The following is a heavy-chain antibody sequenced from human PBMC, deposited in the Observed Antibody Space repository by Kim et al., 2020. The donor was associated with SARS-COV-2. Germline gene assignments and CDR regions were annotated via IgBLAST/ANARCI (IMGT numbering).Heavy chain of an antibody. V-gene: IGHV3-11*05. CDR2: ISSSSSYT. D-gene: IGHD3-10*01. CDR3: ARVGFGELFVPNFDY. Sequence: GGSLRLSCAASGFTFSDYYMSWIRQAPGKGLEWVSSISSSSSYTNYADSVKGRFTISRDNAKNSLYLQMNSLRAEDTAVYYCARVGFGELFVPNFDYWGQGTLVTVSS. CDR1: GFTFSDYY. J-gene: IGHJ4*02.